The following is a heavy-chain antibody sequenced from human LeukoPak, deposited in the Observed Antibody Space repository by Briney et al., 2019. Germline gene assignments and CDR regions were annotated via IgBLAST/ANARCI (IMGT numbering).Heavy chain of an antibody. Sequence: SETLSLTCTVSGGSISSYYWSWIRQPPGKGLEWIGYIYYGGSTNYNPALKSRVTISVDTSKNQFSLKLSSVTAADTAVYYCARERGYCSSTSCPNWFDPWGQGTLVTVSS. V-gene: IGHV4-59*01. CDR3: ARERGYCSSTSCPNWFDP. J-gene: IGHJ5*02. D-gene: IGHD2-2*01. CDR2: IYYGGST. CDR1: GGSISSYY.